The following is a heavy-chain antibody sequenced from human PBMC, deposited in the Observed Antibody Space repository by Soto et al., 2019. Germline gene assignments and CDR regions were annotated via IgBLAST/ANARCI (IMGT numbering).Heavy chain of an antibody. CDR1: GFTFSSYA. V-gene: IGHV3-30-3*01. Sequence: PGGSLRLSCAASGFTFSSYAMHWVRQAPGKGLEWVAVISYDGSNKYYADSVKGRFTISRDNSKNTLYLQMNSLRAEDTAVYYCARAGKDGYKGGDYWGQGTLVTVSS. J-gene: IGHJ4*02. CDR2: ISYDGSNK. D-gene: IGHD5-12*01. CDR3: ARAGKDGYKGGDY.